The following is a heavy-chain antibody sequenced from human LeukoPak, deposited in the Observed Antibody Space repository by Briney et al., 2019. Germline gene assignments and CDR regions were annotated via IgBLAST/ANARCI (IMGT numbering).Heavy chain of an antibody. CDR1: GGSFSGYY. D-gene: IGHD6-19*01. CDR2: INHSGST. V-gene: IGHV4-34*01. J-gene: IGHJ4*02. Sequence: SETLSLTCAVYGGSFSGYYWSWIRQPPGKGLEWIGEINHSGSTNYNPSLKSRVTISVDTSKNQFSLKLSSVTAADTAVYYCARVSGSSGWYRDFDYWGQGTLVTVSS. CDR3: ARVSGSSGWYRDFDY.